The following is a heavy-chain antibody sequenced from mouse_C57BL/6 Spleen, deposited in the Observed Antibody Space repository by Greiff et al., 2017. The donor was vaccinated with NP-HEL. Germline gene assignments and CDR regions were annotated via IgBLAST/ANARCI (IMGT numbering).Heavy chain of an antibody. CDR3: ARITTVVEYYFDY. V-gene: IGHV14-2*01. J-gene: IGHJ2*01. CDR2: IDPEDGET. D-gene: IGHD1-1*01. Sequence: EVQRVESGAELVKPGASVKLSCTASGFNIKDYYMHWVKQRTEQGLEWIGRIDPEDGETKYAPKFQGKATITADTSSNTAYLQLSSLTSEDTAVYYCARITTVVEYYFDYWGQGTTLTVSS. CDR1: GFNIKDYY.